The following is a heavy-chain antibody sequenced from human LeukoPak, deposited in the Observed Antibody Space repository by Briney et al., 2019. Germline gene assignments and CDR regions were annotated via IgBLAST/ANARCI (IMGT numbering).Heavy chain of an antibody. CDR3: ARARYYDSSGYLVDY. V-gene: IGHV1-2*04. J-gene: IGHJ4*02. CDR2: INPNSGGT. D-gene: IGHD3-22*01. CDR1: GYTFTGYY. Sequence: ASVKVSCKASGYTFTGYYMHWVRQAPGQGLEWMGWINPNSGGTNYAQKFQGWVTMTRDTSISTAYMELSRLRSDDTAVYYCARARYYDSSGYLVDYWGQGTLVTVSS.